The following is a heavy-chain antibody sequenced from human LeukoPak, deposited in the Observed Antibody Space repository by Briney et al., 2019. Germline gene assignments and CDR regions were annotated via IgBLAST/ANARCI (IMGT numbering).Heavy chain of an antibody. CDR3: AREGRITIFGVVTQNWFDP. J-gene: IGHJ5*02. V-gene: IGHV3-33*01. CDR2: IWYDGSNK. Sequence: PGGSLRLSCAASGFTFSSYGMHWVRQAPGKGLEWVAVIWYDGSNKYYADSVKGRFTISRDNSKITLYLQMNSLRAEDTAVYYCAREGRITIFGVVTQNWFDPWGQGTLVTVSS. D-gene: IGHD3-3*01. CDR1: GFTFSSYG.